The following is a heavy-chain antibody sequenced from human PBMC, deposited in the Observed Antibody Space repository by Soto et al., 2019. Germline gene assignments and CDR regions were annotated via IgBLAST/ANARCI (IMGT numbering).Heavy chain of an antibody. CDR2: IYATGTT. J-gene: IGHJ5*02. CDR1: GASISGFS. CDR3: VRAVTKTFRDWFAP. V-gene: IGHV4-4*07. Sequence: QVQLQESGPGLVKPSETLSLTCTVSGASISGFSWSWIRKAAGKGLEWIGRIYATGTTDYNPALKSRVMMAVDTSKKQVSLKWRSVTAADTAVYYCVRAVTKTFRDWFAPWGQGISVTVSS. D-gene: IGHD1-1*01.